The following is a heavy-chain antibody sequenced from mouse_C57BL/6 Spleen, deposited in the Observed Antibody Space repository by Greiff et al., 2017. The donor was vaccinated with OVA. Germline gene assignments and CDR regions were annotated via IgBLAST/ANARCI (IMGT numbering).Heavy chain of an antibody. CDR3: ASLYYYGSSYWYFDV. CDR1: GFTFSSYT. V-gene: IGHV5-9*01. Sequence: DVMLVESGGGLVKPGGSLKLSCAASGFTFSSYTMSWVRQTPEKRLEWVATISGGGGNTYYPDSVKGRFTISRDNAKNTLYLQMSSLRSEDTALYYCASLYYYGSSYWYFDVWGTGTTVTVSS. CDR2: ISGGGGNT. D-gene: IGHD1-1*01. J-gene: IGHJ1*03.